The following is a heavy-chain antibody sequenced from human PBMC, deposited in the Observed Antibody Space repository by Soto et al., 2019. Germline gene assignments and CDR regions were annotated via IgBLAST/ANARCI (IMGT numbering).Heavy chain of an antibody. CDR2: ISYDGSNK. Sequence: GGSLRLSCAASGFTFSSYAMHWVRQAPGKGLEWLAAISYDGSNKYYADSVKGRFTISRDNSKNTLYLQMNSLRAEDTAVYYFARAGKEYYYDSSGYSDYWGQGTLVTV. V-gene: IGHV3-30-3*01. J-gene: IGHJ4*02. D-gene: IGHD3-22*01. CDR1: GFTFSSYA. CDR3: ARAGKEYYYDSSGYSDY.